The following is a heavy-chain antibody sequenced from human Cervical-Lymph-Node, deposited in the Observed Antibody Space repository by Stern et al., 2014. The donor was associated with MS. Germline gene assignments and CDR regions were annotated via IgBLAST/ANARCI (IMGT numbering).Heavy chain of an antibody. J-gene: IGHJ6*02. Sequence: DQLVESGAEVKRPGSSVKVSCKASGGTFSSYAISWVRHAPGQGLEWKGGFIPVFGTRNYAQKFQDRVTISADESTSTAYMELSSLRSDDTAIYYCARDQAKLVSDGMDVWGQGTTVTVSS. CDR3: ARDQAKLVSDGMDV. V-gene: IGHV1-69*01. CDR2: FIPVFGTR. D-gene: IGHD2/OR15-2a*01. CDR1: GGTFSSYA.